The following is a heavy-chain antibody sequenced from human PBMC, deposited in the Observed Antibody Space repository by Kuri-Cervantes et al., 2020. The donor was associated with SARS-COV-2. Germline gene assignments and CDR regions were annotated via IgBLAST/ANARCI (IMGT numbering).Heavy chain of an antibody. D-gene: IGHD6-13*01. CDR3: AKERDSLRTSGIAAAGTGFDY. V-gene: IGHV3-30*02. CDR2: IRYDGSNK. CDR1: GFTFNDYG. J-gene: IGHJ4*02. Sequence: GESLKISCAASGFTFNDYGMHWVRQAPGKGLEWVAFIRYDGSNKYYADSVKGRFTISRDNSKNTLYLQMNSLRAEDTAVYYCAKERDSLRTSGIAAAGTGFDYWGQGTLVTVSS.